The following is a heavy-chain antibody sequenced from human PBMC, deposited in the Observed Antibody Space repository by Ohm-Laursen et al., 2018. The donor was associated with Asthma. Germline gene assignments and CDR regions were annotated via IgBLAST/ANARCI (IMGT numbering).Heavy chain of an antibody. V-gene: IGHV3-21*01. J-gene: IGHJ6*02. D-gene: IGHD2-2*01. CDR2: ISTASTFI. Sequence: SLSLSCTASGYTFSRYSIHWVRQVPGKGLEWLASISTASTFIYYADSVRGRFTISRDNAKNSVYLQMNSLRAEDTAVYYCARDGHQVLVPAANYYYYGMDVWGQGTTVTVSS. CDR1: GYTFSRYS. CDR3: ARDGHQVLVPAANYYYYGMDV.